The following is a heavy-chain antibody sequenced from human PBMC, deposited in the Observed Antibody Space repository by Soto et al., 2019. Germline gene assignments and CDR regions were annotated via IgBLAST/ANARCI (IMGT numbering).Heavy chain of an antibody. J-gene: IGHJ5*02. D-gene: IGHD3-22*01. Sequence: EVQLLESGGGLVQPGGSLRLSCAASGFTFSSYAMSWVRQAPGKGLEWVSAISGSVGSTYYADSVKGRFTISRDNSKNTMSLQMNSLRAEDTAVYYCAKDRFRDYYDNSASWFAPGGQGTLVTVSS. CDR1: GFTFSSYA. CDR3: AKDRFRDYYDNSASWFAP. CDR2: ISGSVGST. V-gene: IGHV3-23*01.